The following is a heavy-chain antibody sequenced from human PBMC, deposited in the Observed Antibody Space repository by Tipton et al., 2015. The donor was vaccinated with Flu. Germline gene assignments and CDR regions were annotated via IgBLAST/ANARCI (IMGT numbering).Heavy chain of an antibody. Sequence: SLRLSCAASGFTFSKSALSWVRQAPGKGLEWVSGLGWNSGDIRYADSVKGRFTISRDNAKNSLYLQMNSLIPEDTALYYCARDDAFDIWGQGTMVTVAS. CDR2: LGWNSGDI. CDR3: ARDDAFDI. CDR1: GFTFSKSA. J-gene: IGHJ3*02. V-gene: IGHV3-9*01.